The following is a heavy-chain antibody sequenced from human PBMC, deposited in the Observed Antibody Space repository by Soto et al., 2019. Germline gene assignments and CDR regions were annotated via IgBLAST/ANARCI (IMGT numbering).Heavy chain of an antibody. J-gene: IGHJ6*03. V-gene: IGHV4-59*08. CDR2: IYYSGST. CDR1: GGSVSSYY. Sequence: SETLSLTCTVSGGSVSSYYWSWIRQSPGKGLEWIGYIYYSGSTNYNPSLKSRVTVSADTSKNQFSLKLSSVTAADTAVYYCAKHVQTPRSCYFYMDVWGKGTTVTVSS. D-gene: IGHD3-10*02. CDR3: AKHVQTPRSCYFYMDV.